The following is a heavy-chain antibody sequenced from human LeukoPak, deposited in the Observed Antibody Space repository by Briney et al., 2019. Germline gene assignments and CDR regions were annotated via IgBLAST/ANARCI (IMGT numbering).Heavy chain of an antibody. CDR2: VKEDGSEK. CDR1: GFTFSSFW. CDR3: ARDKDTSAYYSGH. Sequence: PGGSLRLSCAASGFTFSSFWMSWVRQAPGKGLEWVANVKEDGSEKYYVESVKGRFTISRDNGKNSLYLQMNSLGAEDTAVYYCARDKDTSAYYSGHWGQGTLVTVSS. D-gene: IGHD3-22*01. J-gene: IGHJ4*02. V-gene: IGHV3-7*01.